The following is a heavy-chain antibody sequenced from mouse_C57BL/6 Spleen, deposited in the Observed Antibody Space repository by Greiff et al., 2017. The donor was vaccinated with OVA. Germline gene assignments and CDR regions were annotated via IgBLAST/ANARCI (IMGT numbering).Heavy chain of an antibody. J-gene: IGHJ2*01. V-gene: IGHV1-54*01. Sequence: QVQLQQSGAELVRPGTSVKVSCKASGYAFTNYLIEWVKQRPGQGLEWIGVINPGSGGTNYNEKFKGKATLTADKSSSTAYMQLSSLTSEDSAVYFCAREGWDVNFDYWGQGTTLTVSS. CDR1: GYAFTNYL. CDR3: AREGWDVNFDY. D-gene: IGHD3-3*01. CDR2: INPGSGGT.